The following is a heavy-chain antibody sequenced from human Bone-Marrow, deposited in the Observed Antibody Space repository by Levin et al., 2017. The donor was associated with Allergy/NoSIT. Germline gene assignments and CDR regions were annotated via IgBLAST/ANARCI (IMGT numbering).Heavy chain of an antibody. Sequence: GESLKISCAASGFTFSTSWMHWVRQAPGKGLVWVSRFKSDGSSTTYADSVKGRFTISRDNAKNTLYLQMNSLRVEDTAVYYCAKSDGFDPWGQGTLVTVSS. J-gene: IGHJ5*02. CDR3: AKSDGFDP. V-gene: IGHV3-74*01. CDR1: GFTFSTSW. CDR2: FKSDGSST.